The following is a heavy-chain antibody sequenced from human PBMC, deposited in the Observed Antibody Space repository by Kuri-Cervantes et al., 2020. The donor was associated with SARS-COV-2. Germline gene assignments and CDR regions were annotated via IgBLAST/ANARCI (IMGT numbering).Heavy chain of an antibody. CDR1: GGTFSSYA. Sequence: ASLKVSCKASGGTFSSYAISWLRQAPGQGLEWMGWISAYNGNTHYAQKFHGRVTMTTDTSTSTAYMELRSLRSEDTAVYYCATKSEYSGSYFSYYYYGMDVWGQGTTVTVSS. D-gene: IGHD1-26*01. CDR3: ATKSEYSGSYFSYYYYGMDV. J-gene: IGHJ6*02. V-gene: IGHV1-18*01. CDR2: ISAYNGNT.